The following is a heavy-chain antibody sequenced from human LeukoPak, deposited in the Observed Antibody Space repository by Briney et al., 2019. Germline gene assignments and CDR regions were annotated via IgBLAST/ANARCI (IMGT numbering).Heavy chain of an antibody. CDR1: GGSVSSYY. Sequence: SETLSLTCTVSGGSVSSYYWSWVRQPPGKRLEWLGYIYNSGGTNYNPSLNGRVTVSVDTSKNQFSLNLSSVTAADTAVYYCARRHHYYYYVDVWGKGTTVAVSS. CDR2: IYNSGGT. CDR3: ARRHHYYYYVDV. V-gene: IGHV4-4*09. J-gene: IGHJ6*03.